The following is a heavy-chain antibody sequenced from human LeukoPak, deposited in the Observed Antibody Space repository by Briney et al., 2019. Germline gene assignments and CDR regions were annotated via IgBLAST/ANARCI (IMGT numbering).Heavy chain of an antibody. CDR2: IWYDGSKK. V-gene: IGHV3-33*01. CDR3: ARRESSGWYWGY. D-gene: IGHD6-19*01. J-gene: IGHJ4*02. CDR1: GFPFSSYG. Sequence: PGRSLRLSCAASGFPFSSYGMHWVRQAPGKGLEWVAVIWYDGSKKYYGDSVKGRFTTSRDNSKNTLYLQVNSLRAEDTAVYYCARRESSGWYWGYWGQGTLVTDSS.